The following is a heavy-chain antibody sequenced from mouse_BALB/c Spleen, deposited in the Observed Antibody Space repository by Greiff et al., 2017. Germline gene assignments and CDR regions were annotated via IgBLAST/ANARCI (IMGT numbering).Heavy chain of an antibody. V-gene: IGHV1-87*01. J-gene: IGHJ2*01. D-gene: IGHD1-1*01. CDR3: ARSYYGSSFDY. CDR1: GYTFTSYW. CDR2: IYPGDGDT. Sequence: QVQLQQSGTVLARPGASVKMSCKASGYTFTSYWMQWVKQRPGQGLEWIGAIYPGDGDTRYTQKFKGKATLTADKSSSTAYMQLSSLASEDSAVYYCARSYYGSSFDYWGQGTTLTVSS.